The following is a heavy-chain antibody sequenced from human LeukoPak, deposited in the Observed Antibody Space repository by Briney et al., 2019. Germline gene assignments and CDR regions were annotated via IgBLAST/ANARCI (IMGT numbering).Heavy chain of an antibody. V-gene: IGHV1-69*05. CDR1: GGTFSSYA. J-gene: IGHJ3*02. Sequence: GASVTVSFKASGGTFSSYAIIWVRQAPGQGLEWMGGIIPIFGTANYAQKFQGRVTITTDESTSTAYVELSSLRSEDTAVYYCANLGYCSSTSCHDAFDIWGQGTMVTVSS. CDR3: ANLGYCSSTSCHDAFDI. D-gene: IGHD2-2*01. CDR2: IIPIFGTA.